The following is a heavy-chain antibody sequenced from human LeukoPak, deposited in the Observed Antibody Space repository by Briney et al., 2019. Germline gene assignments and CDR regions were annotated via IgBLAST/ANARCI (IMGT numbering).Heavy chain of an antibody. CDR2: IIPIFGTA. V-gene: IGHV1-69*05. CDR1: GGTFSSYA. CDR3: ARVDCSTSCYPSWFDP. Sequence: SVKVSCKASGGTFSSYAISWVRQAPGQGLEWMGGIIPIFGTANCAQKFQGRVTITTDESTSTAYMELSSLRSEDTAVYYCARVDCSTSCYPSWFDPWGQGTLVTVSS. D-gene: IGHD2-2*01. J-gene: IGHJ5*02.